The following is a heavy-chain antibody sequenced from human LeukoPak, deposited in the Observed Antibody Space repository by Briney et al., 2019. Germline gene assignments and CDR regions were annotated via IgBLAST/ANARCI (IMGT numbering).Heavy chain of an antibody. D-gene: IGHD6-13*01. Sequence: GGSLRLSCAASGFTFRSYGMHWVRQAPGKGLEWVAIIWYDGSNKYYADSVKGRFTISRDNSKNTLYLQMNSLRAEDTAVYYCARDSSSWPTSFYWGQGTLVTVSS. V-gene: IGHV3-33*01. CDR3: ARDSSSWPTSFY. CDR2: IWYDGSNK. CDR1: GFTFRSYG. J-gene: IGHJ4*02.